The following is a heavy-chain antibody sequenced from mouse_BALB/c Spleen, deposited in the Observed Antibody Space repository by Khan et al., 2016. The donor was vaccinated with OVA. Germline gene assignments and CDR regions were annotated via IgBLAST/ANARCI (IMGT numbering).Heavy chain of an antibody. CDR3: AREEALYYIDY. CDR1: GYTFTNYW. CDR2: IYPGTDNT. Sequence: VQLKQSGAELVRPGASVKLSCKTSGYTFTNYWIHWVKQRSGQGLEWIARIYPGTDNTYYNEKLKDRATLTADKSSSTVYMQLSSLKSEDSAVYFCAREEALYYIDYWGQGTTLTVSS. V-gene: IGHV1-76*01. J-gene: IGHJ2*01.